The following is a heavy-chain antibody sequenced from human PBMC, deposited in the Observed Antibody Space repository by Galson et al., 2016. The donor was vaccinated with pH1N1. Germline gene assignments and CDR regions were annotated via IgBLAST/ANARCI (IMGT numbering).Heavy chain of an antibody. CDR3: AREGYYDASGYPSIES. D-gene: IGHD3-22*01. J-gene: IGHJ4*02. Sequence: LRLSCAASGFTFSDYAMAWVRQSPKKGLEWVSGIFGGGRKTHYADSVRGRFTISRDNSKNMVYLEMSSLRAEDTAVYYCAREGYYDASGYPSIESWGQGTLVSVSS. V-gene: IGHV3-23*01. CDR2: IFGGGRKT. CDR1: GFTFSDYA.